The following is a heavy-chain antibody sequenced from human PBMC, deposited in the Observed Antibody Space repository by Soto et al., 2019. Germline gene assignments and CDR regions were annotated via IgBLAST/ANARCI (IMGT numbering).Heavy chain of an antibody. CDR1: GFTFSSYA. CDR3: AKSMDGWFGELSYYFDY. D-gene: IGHD3-10*01. V-gene: IGHV3-23*01. CDR2: ISGSGGST. Sequence: GGSLRLSCAASGFTFSSYAMSWVRQAPGKGLEWVSAISGSGGSTYYADSVKGRFTISRDNSKNTLYLQMNSLRAEDTAVYYCAKSMDGWFGELSYYFDYWGQGTLVTVSS. J-gene: IGHJ4*02.